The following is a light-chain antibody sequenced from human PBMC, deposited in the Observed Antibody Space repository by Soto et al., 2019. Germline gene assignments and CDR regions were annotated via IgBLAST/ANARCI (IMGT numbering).Light chain of an antibody. Sequence: QSALTQPASVSGSPGQSVTISCSGSSSDVGAYNYVSWYQRHPGKAPKLMIYDVTNRPSGVSNRFSGSKSGNTASLTISGLQAEDEADSFCSSYTSSSTVVFGGGTKLTVL. CDR1: SSDVGAYNY. J-gene: IGLJ3*02. CDR2: DVT. CDR3: SSYTSSSTVV. V-gene: IGLV2-14*01.